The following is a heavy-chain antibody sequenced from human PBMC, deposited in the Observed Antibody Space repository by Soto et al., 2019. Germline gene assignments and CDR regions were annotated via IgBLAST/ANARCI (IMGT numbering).Heavy chain of an antibody. CDR3: ARNKVVPAATVVYFDY. V-gene: IGHV4-4*07. CDR2: IYTSGST. J-gene: IGHJ4*02. D-gene: IGHD2-2*01. Sequence: SETLSLTCTVSGGSISSYYWSWIRQPAGKGLEWIGRIYTSGSTNYNPSLKSRVTMSVDTSKNQFSLKLSSVIAADTAVYYCARNKVVPAATVVYFDYWGQGTLVTVSS. CDR1: GGSISSYY.